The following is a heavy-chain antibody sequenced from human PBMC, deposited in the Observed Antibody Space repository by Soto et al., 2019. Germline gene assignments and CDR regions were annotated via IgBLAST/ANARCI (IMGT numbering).Heavy chain of an antibody. CDR3: ARDIGAYYYDSSGYYPGY. D-gene: IGHD3-22*01. CDR1: GFTFSSYS. CDR2: ISSSSSYI. V-gene: IGHV3-21*01. J-gene: IGHJ4*02. Sequence: GGSLRLSCAASGFTFSSYSMNWVRQAPGKGLEWVLSISSSSSYIYYADSVRGRFTISRDNAKNSLYLQMNSLRAEDTAVYYCARDIGAYYYDSSGYYPGYWGQGTLVTVSS.